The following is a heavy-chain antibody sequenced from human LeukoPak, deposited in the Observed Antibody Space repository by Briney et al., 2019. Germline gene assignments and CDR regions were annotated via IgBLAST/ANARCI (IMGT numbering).Heavy chain of an antibody. D-gene: IGHD3-9*01. J-gene: IGHJ4*02. CDR1: GFTFSSYS. CDR2: ISSSSSYI. Sequence: GGSLRLSCAASGFTFSSYSMNWVRQAPGKGLEWVSSISSSSSYIYYADSVKGRFTIYRDNAKNSLYLQMNSLRAEDTAVYYCARDPAYYDILTGYSTPFFDYWGQGTLVTVSS. CDR3: ARDPAYYDILTGYSTPFFDY. V-gene: IGHV3-21*01.